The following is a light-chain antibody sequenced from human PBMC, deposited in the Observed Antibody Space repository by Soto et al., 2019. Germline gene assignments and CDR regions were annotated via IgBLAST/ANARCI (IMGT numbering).Light chain of an antibody. J-gene: IGKJ3*01. V-gene: IGKV3-20*01. Sequence: PGERATLSCRASQSVSSGNLAWYQQKPGQPPRPLIYGPSNRATGVPDRFSGSGSGTDFTLTISRLEPEDSAVYYCQQYGASLPVTFGPGTKVEIK. CDR1: QSVSSGN. CDR3: QQYGASLPVT. CDR2: GPS.